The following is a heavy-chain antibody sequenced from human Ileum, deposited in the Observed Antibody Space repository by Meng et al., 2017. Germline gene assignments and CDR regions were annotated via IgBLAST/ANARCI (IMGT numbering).Heavy chain of an antibody. CDR2: IWHDGKNK. V-gene: IGHV3-33*01. CDR1: GFTFNNYG. Sequence: LVESGGGVVQPGTSPRLSCVASGFTFNNYGMHWVRQAPGKGLEWVAVIWHDGKNKYYGDSVKDRFTISRDNSKNILYLQLTSLTAEDTAVYYCARDPGREGPIDYWGQGTLVTVSS. D-gene: IGHD1-26*01. CDR3: ARDPGREGPIDY. J-gene: IGHJ4*02.